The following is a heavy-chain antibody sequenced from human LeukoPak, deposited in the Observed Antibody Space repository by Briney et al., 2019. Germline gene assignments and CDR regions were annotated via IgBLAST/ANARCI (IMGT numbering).Heavy chain of an antibody. CDR3: ARDLGDYVWGSYRSYYFDY. CDR2: INPNSGGT. D-gene: IGHD3-16*02. CDR1: GYTFTGYY. V-gene: IGHV1-2*06. J-gene: IGHJ4*02. Sequence: ASVKVSCKASGYTFTGYYMHWVRQAPGQGLGWMGRINPNSGGTNYAQKFQGRVTTTRDTSISTAYMELSRLRSDDTAVYYCARDLGDYVWGSYRSYYFDYWGQGTLVTVSS.